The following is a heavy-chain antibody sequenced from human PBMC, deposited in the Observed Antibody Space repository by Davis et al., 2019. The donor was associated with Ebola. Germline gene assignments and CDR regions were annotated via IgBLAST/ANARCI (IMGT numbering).Heavy chain of an antibody. CDR2: ISWNSNAI. CDR1: GFTFEDYA. J-gene: IGHJ3*02. V-gene: IGHV3-9*01. Sequence: SLKISCAASGFTFEDYAMHWVRQAPGKGLEWVSGISWNSNAIGYADSVKGRFTISRDNSKNTLYLQMNSLRAEDTAVYYRARVYRRAFDIWGQGTMVTVSS. CDR3: ARVYRRAFDI. D-gene: IGHD1-26*01.